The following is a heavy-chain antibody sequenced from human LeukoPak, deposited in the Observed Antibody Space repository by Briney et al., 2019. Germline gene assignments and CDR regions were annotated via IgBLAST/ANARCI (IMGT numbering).Heavy chain of an antibody. Sequence: GGSLRLSCAASGFTFSSYSMNWVRQAPGKGLEWVSSISSSSSYIYYADSVKGRFTISRDNAKNSLYLQMNSLRAEDTAVYYCARDGGRWLPHEYWGQGTLVTVSS. CDR2: ISSSSSYI. D-gene: IGHD4-23*01. CDR1: GFTFSSYS. CDR3: ARDGGRWLPHEY. V-gene: IGHV3-21*01. J-gene: IGHJ4*02.